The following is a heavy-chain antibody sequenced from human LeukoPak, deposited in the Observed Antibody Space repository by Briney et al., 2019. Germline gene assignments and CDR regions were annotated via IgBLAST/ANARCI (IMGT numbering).Heavy chain of an antibody. Sequence: PSETLSLTCTVSGDSISSSSYYWGWIRQPPGKGLEWIGSIYYSGSTYNNPSLQSRVTLSVDPPKNQFSLKLSSVTAADTAVYYCASVSGTTVTTSYWGQGTLVTVSS. D-gene: IGHD4-17*01. CDR2: IYYSGST. V-gene: IGHV4-39*07. J-gene: IGHJ4*02. CDR3: ASVSGTTVTTSY. CDR1: GDSISSSSYY.